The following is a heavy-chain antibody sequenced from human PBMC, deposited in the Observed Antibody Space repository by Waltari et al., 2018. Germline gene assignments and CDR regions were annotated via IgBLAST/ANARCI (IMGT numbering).Heavy chain of an antibody. CDR1: GFTFSSHW. J-gene: IGHJ3*01. Sequence: EGQLAESGGGLVQPGGSLRLSCAASGFTFSSHWMHWVRQAPGKGLVWVSRVNVDGSAATYAASVRGRFTISMDNAKNTLYLQMNSLKVEDTAVYYCARESEFCSSSACNDGFDVWGQGTMVIVSS. CDR2: VNVDGSAA. CDR3: ARESEFCSSSACNDGFDV. D-gene: IGHD2-2*01. V-gene: IGHV3-74*01.